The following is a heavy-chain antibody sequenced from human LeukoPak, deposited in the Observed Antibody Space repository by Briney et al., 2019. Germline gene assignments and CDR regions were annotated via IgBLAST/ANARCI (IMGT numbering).Heavy chain of an antibody. D-gene: IGHD1-26*01. Sequence: EASVKVSCKAYGYNFATSGIGWVRQAPGQGLEWLGWISGYNGNTKSAPKLQGRVTMTTDTSTDTAYLELGSLRVDDTAIYCCARDLGPYTGSYYSYYHYMDVWGEGTSVTVSS. CDR2: ISGYNGNT. J-gene: IGHJ6*03. CDR1: GYNFATSG. V-gene: IGHV1-18*01. CDR3: ARDLGPYTGSYYSYYHYMDV.